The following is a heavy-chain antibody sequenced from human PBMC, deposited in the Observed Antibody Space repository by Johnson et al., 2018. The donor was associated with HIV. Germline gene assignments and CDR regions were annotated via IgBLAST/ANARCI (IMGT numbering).Heavy chain of an antibody. V-gene: IGHV3-66*02. CDR2: ICSGGST. CDR3: ARARAGDAFDI. J-gene: IGHJ3*02. D-gene: IGHD6-13*01. Sequence: VQLVESGGGLVQPGGSLRLSCAASGFTVSNNYMSWVRQPPGKGLEWVSVICSGGSTYCADPVKGRFTISRDNSNNTLHLQMNSLRPEDTAVYYCARARAGDAFDIWGQGTMVTVSS. CDR1: GFTVSNNY.